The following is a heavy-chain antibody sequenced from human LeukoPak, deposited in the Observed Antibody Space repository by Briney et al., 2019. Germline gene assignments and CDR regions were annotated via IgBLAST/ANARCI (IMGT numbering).Heavy chain of an antibody. Sequence: SETLSLTCTVSGGSISSGGYYWSWIRQPPGKGLEWIGYIYHSGSTYYNPSLKSRVTISVDRSKNQFSLKLSSVTAADTAMYYCARHAFQVLIMTTEYYFDYWGQGTLVTVSS. CDR1: GGSISSGGYY. V-gene: IGHV4-30-2*01. CDR2: IYHSGST. CDR3: ARHAFQVLIMTTEYYFDY. D-gene: IGHD4-11*01. J-gene: IGHJ4*02.